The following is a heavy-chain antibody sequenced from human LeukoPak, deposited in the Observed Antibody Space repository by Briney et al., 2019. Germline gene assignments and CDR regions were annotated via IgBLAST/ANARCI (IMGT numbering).Heavy chain of an antibody. J-gene: IGHJ4*02. D-gene: IGHD3-10*01. CDR2: MNPNSGNT. V-gene: IGHV1-8*01. Sequence: ASVKVSCKASGYTFTTYDITWVRQATGQGLEWMGWMNPNSGNTGYAQKFQGRVTMTRNTSISTAYMELSSLRSEDTAVYYCARGRYYYGSGSYVFWGQGTLVTVSS. CDR1: GYTFTTYD. CDR3: ARGRYYYGSGSYVF.